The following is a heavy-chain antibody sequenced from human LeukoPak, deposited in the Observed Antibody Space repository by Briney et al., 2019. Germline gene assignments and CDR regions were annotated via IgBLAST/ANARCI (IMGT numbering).Heavy chain of an antibody. Sequence: SETLSPTCAVYGGSFSSYYWSWIRQPPGKGLEWIGYIYYSGSTNYNPSLKSRVTISVDTSKNQFSLKLSSVTAADTAVYHCAREAMYSYGNNFDYWGQGTLVTVSS. J-gene: IGHJ4*02. V-gene: IGHV4-59*01. CDR2: IYYSGST. CDR1: GGSFSSYY. D-gene: IGHD5-18*01. CDR3: AREAMYSYGNNFDY.